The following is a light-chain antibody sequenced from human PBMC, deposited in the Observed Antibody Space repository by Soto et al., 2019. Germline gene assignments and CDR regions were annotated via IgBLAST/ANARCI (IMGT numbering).Light chain of an antibody. CDR3: AEWDDSMNGYV. CDR1: SSNIGSNT. CDR2: SNN. J-gene: IGLJ1*01. Sequence: QSVLTQPPSASGTPGQRVTISCSGSSSNIGSNTVNWYQQLPGTAPKLLIYSNNQRPAGVPDRCSGSKPGTSASLAISGLQSEEEAAYYCAEWDDSMNGYVFGTGTKVTVL. V-gene: IGLV1-44*01.